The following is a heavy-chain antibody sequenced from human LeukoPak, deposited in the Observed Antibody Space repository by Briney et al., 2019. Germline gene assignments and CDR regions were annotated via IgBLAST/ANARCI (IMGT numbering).Heavy chain of an antibody. D-gene: IGHD1-1*01. Sequence: GGSLRLSCAASGFNLNSYMLNWVRQAPGKGLEWVSSISSTGSYIYHADSVKGRFTISRDNPGNVVYLQMDSLRAEDTAVYYCSRVTQSGPTGWFDPWGQGTLVTVSS. CDR1: GFNLNSYM. CDR2: ISSTGSYI. J-gene: IGHJ5*02. V-gene: IGHV3-21*01. CDR3: SRVTQSGPTGWFDP.